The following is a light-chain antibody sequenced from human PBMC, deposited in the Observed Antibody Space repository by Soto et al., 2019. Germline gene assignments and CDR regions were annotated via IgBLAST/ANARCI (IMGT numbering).Light chain of an antibody. V-gene: IGLV2-14*01. J-gene: IGLJ1*01. CDR1: SSDVGAYNF. CDR3: SSYTSSSTLI. Sequence: QSALTQPRSVSGSPGQSVTISCTGTSSDVGAYNFVSWYQQNPGKAPKLIIYEVTDRPSGVSNRFSGSKSGNTASLTISGLQAEDEADYYCSSYTSSSTLIIGTGTKVTVL. CDR2: EVT.